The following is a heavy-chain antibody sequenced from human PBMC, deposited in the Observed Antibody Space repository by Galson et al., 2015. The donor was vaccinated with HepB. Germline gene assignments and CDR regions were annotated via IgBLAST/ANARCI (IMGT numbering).Heavy chain of an antibody. CDR3: ARHVLRQWLDQNWYFDL. Sequence: QSGAEVKKPGESLRISCKGSGYSFTSYWISWVRQMPGKGLEWMGRIDPSDSYTNYSPSFQGHVTISADKSISTAYLQWSSLKASDTAMYYCARHVLRQWLDQNWYFDLWGRGTLVTVSS. D-gene: IGHD6-19*01. V-gene: IGHV5-10-1*01. J-gene: IGHJ2*01. CDR2: IDPSDSYT. CDR1: GYSFTSYW.